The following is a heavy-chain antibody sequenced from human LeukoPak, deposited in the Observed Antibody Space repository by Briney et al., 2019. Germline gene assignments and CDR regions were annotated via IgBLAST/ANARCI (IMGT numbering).Heavy chain of an antibody. V-gene: IGHV5-51*01. J-gene: IGHJ3*02. D-gene: IGHD3-10*01. CDR3: ARRYYYGSGSYSDAFDI. Sequence: GESLKISCKGPGYSFTSYWIGWVRQMPGKGLEWMGIIYPGDSDTRYSPSFQGQVTISADKSISTAYLQWSSLKASDTAMYYCARRYYYGSGSYSDAFDIWGQGTMVTVSS. CDR2: IYPGDSDT. CDR1: GYSFTSYW.